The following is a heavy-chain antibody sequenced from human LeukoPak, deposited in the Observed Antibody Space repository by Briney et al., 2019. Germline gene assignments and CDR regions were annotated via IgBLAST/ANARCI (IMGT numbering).Heavy chain of an antibody. D-gene: IGHD3-22*01. CDR2: MNPNSGNT. J-gene: IGHJ4*02. V-gene: IGHV1-8*03. Sequence: ASVKVSCKASGYTFTSYDINWVRQATGQGLEWMGWMNPNSGNTGYAQKFQGRVTITRNTSISTAYMDLSSLRSEDTAVYYCARELPYFYDNIASGAGSLGVLWGQGTLVTVSS. CDR3: ARELPYFYDNIASGAGSLGVL. CDR1: GYTFTSYD.